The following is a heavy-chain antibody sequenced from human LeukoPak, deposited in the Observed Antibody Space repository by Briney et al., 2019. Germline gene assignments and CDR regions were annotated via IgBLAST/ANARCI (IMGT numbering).Heavy chain of an antibody. J-gene: IGHJ5*02. D-gene: IGHD6-13*01. CDR1: GGSISSYY. CDR3: ARGDWQQLDPPNWFDP. Sequence: SETLSLTCTVSGGSISSYYWSWIRQPPGKGLEWIGYIYYSGSTNYNPSLKSRVTISVDTSKNQFSLKLSSVTAADTAVYYCARGDWQQLDPPNWFDPWGQGTLVTVSS. V-gene: IGHV4-59*01. CDR2: IYYSGST.